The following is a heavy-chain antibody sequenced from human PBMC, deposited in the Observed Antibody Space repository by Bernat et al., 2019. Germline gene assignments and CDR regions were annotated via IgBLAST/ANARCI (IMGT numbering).Heavy chain of an antibody. D-gene: IGHD4-17*01. V-gene: IGHV1-2*02. CDR2: IYPKSGGT. J-gene: IGHJ5*01. CDR3: ARDPDVYGDSLTWFDS. Sequence: QVQLVQSGAEVKKPGASVKVSCKASGYTFTGYYIHWVRQAPGQGLEWMGWIYPKSGGTNYAQKFQGRVTMTRDTSISTVYMEVSRLRSDDTAVYYCARDPDVYGDSLTWFDSWGQGTLVTVSS. CDR1: GYTFTGYY.